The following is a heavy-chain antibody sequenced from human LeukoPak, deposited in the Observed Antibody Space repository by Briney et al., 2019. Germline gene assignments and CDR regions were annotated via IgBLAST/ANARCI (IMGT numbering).Heavy chain of an antibody. D-gene: IGHD3-10*01. J-gene: IGHJ3*02. Sequence: GGSLRLSCAASGFAVSSNYMNWVRQAPGKGLEWVSVIYSDGSTYYADSVKGRFTISRDNSKNTLYFKMNSLRAEDTAVYYCASAAFYYSSGSYYRYAFDIWGQGTMVTVSS. CDR2: IYSDGST. V-gene: IGHV3-66*01. CDR1: GFAVSSNY. CDR3: ASAAFYYSSGSYYRYAFDI.